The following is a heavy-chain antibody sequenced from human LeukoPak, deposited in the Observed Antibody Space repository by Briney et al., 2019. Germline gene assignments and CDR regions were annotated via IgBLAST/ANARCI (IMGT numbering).Heavy chain of an antibody. D-gene: IGHD3-3*01. V-gene: IGHV4-31*11. CDR3: ARAPPPLRFLEWLSPMDV. CDR2: IYYSGST. Sequence: SETLSLTCAVSGGPISSSNWWSWVRQHPGKGLEWIGYIYYSGSTYYNPSLKSRVTISVDTSKNQFSLKLSSVTAADTAVYYCARAPPPLRFLEWLSPMDVWGQGTTVTVSS. J-gene: IGHJ6*02. CDR1: GGPISSSNW.